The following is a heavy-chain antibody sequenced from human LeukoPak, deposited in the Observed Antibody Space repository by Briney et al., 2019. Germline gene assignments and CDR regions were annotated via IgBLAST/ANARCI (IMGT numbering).Heavy chain of an antibody. Sequence: GGSLRLSCAASGFTFSGYAMSWVRQAPGKGLEWVSVISASNNSTYYADSVKGRFTISRDNSKNTLFLQMNSLRAEDTAVYYCAKASTTYCGGDCYPLDYWGQGTLVTVSS. J-gene: IGHJ4*02. D-gene: IGHD2-21*02. V-gene: IGHV3-23*01. CDR3: AKASTTYCGGDCYPLDY. CDR1: GFTFSGYA. CDR2: ISASNNST.